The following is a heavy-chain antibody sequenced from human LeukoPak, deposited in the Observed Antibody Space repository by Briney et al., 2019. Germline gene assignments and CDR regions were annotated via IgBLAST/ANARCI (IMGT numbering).Heavy chain of an antibody. CDR2: IIPIFGTA. J-gene: IGHJ3*02. V-gene: IGHV1-69*13. CDR1: GYTFTSYD. Sequence: GASVKVSCKASGYTFTSYDINWVRQAPGQGLEWMGGIIPIFGTANYAQKFQGRVTITADESTSTAYMELSSLRSEDTAVYYCAANGEGDMDDAFDIWGQGTMVTVSS. D-gene: IGHD3-9*01. CDR3: AANGEGDMDDAFDI.